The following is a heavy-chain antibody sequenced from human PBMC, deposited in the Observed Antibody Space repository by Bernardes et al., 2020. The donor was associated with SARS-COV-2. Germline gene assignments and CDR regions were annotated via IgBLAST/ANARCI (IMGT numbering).Heavy chain of an antibody. Sequence: GGSLRLSCAASGFTFSTYAMHWVRQAPGQGLAWVAIISYDGTTAYNTDSLKGRFTISRDNSKNTVFLQMNSLTTEDTAVYYCAREWEEYTSSLFDFWGQGTLVTVSS. CDR2: ISYDGTTA. V-gene: IGHV3-30-3*01. CDR3: AREWEEYTSSLFDF. D-gene: IGHD1-26*01. CDR1: GFTFSTYA. J-gene: IGHJ4*02.